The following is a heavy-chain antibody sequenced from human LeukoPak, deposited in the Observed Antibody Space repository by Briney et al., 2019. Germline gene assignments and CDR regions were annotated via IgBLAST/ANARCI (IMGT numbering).Heavy chain of an antibody. CDR1: GGSISSSSYY. V-gene: IGHV4-39*01. CDR3: ARGANIVATPSYYMDV. Sequence: SETLSLTCTVSGGSISSSSYYWGWIRQPPGKGLEWIGSIYYSGSTYYNPSLKSRVTISVDTSKNQFSLKLSSVTAADTAVYYCARGANIVATPSYYMDVWGKGTTVTISS. CDR2: IYYSGST. J-gene: IGHJ6*03. D-gene: IGHD5-12*01.